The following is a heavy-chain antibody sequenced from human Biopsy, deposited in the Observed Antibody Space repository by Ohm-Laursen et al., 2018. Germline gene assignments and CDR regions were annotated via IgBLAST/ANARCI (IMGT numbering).Heavy chain of an antibody. CDR3: ATKLTGYFHH. J-gene: IGHJ1*01. Sequence: GASVKVSCNAPGGTFSNYGVNWVRQAPGQGLEWLGGNIPILGTGNYAQKFQDRVTVAADTSTSTATMELRSLRSDDTAVYYCATKLTGYFHHWGQGTLVIVSS. CDR2: NIPILGTG. V-gene: IGHV1-69*06. CDR1: GGTFSNYG. D-gene: IGHD3-9*01.